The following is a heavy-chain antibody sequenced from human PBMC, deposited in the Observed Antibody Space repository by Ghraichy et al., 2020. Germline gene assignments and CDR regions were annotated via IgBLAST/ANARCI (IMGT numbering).Heavy chain of an antibody. V-gene: IGHV3-48*03. J-gene: IGHJ4*02. CDR1: GFTFSRYE. CDR2: ISASESTI. D-gene: IGHD3-22*01. CDR3: ARRTDSSGFHFYLDY. Sequence: LSLTCAASGFTFSRYEMSWVRQAPRKGLEWVALISASESTIHYVDSVKGRFTISRDNAKNSLYLQMNSLRAEDTAVYYCARRTDSSGFHFYLDYWGQGIMVTVSA.